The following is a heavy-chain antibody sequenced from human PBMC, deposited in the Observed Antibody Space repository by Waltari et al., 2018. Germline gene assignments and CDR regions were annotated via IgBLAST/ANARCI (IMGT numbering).Heavy chain of an antibody. V-gene: IGHV1-58*01. CDR3: AAEGYSSSWYWFDP. Sequence: QMQLVQSGPEVKKPGTSVKASCKASGFTFTSPAVQWVRQARGQRLEWIGWIVVGSGNTNYAQKFQERVTITRDMSTSTAYMELSSLRSEDTAVYYCAAEGYSSSWYWFDPWGQGTLVTVSS. CDR2: IVVGSGNT. CDR1: GFTFTSPA. J-gene: IGHJ5*02. D-gene: IGHD6-13*01.